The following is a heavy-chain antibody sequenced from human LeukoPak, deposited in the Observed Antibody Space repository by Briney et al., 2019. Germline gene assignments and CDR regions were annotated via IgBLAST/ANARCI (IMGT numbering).Heavy chain of an antibody. J-gene: IGHJ4*02. CDR3: AKPKFGVVISNFDY. V-gene: IGHV3-23*01. Sequence: GGSLTLSCAASGFTFSSYAMSWVRQAPGKGLEWVSAISGSGGSTYYADSVKGRFTISRDNSKNTLYLQMNSLRAEDTAVYYCAKPKFGVVISNFDYWGQGTLVTVSS. CDR2: ISGSGGST. CDR1: GFTFSSYA. D-gene: IGHD3-3*01.